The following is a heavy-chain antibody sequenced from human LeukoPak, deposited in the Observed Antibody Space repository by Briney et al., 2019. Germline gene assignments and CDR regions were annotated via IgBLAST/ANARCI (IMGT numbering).Heavy chain of an antibody. D-gene: IGHD6-19*01. J-gene: IGHJ5*02. V-gene: IGHV1-2*02. CDR1: GYTFTGHY. CDR3: ARGWQQWLDNNWFDP. CDR2: INPNSGGT. Sequence: ASVKVSCKASGYTFTGHYMHWVRQAPGQGLEWMGWINPNSGGTKYAQKFQGRVTMTRDTSISTAYMELRRLRSDDTAVYYCARGWQQWLDNNWFDPWGQGTLVTVSS.